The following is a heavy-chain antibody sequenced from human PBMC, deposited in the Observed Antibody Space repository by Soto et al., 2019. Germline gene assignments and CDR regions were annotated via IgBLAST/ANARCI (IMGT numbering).Heavy chain of an antibody. CDR3: ARDGTESAEYSSSSPPYYYYGMDV. CDR2: TYYRSKWYN. J-gene: IGHJ6*02. Sequence: PSQTLSLTCAISGDSVSSNSAAWNWIRQSPSRGLEWLGRTYYRSKWYNDYAVSVKSRITINPDTSKNQFSLQLNSVTPEDTAVYYRARDGTESAEYSSSSPPYYYYGMDVWGQGTTVTVSS. V-gene: IGHV6-1*01. CDR1: GDSVSSNSAA. D-gene: IGHD6-6*01.